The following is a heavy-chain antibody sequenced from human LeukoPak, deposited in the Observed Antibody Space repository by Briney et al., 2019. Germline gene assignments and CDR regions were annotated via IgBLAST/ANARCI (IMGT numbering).Heavy chain of an antibody. J-gene: IGHJ3*02. CDR1: GFTFSSYG. Sequence: GGSLRLSCAASGFTFSSYGMHWVRQAPGKGLEWVAGISYDGSVEYYAGSVKGRFTISRDNSKNTLYLPMNRLGAEDTAVYYCAKGVSYCSGGSCHSSGAFDIWGQGTMVTVSS. V-gene: IGHV3-30*18. D-gene: IGHD2-15*01. CDR2: ISYDGSVE. CDR3: AKGVSYCSGGSCHSSGAFDI.